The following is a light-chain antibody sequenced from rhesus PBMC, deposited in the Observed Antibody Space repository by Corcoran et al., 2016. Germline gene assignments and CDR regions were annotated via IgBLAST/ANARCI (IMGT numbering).Light chain of an antibody. V-gene: IGKV7-13*01. Sequence: DIVLTQSPASLAVSPGQRATITCRASESVSFFGINLIHWYQQKQGQPPKLLIYQASKKVSGVPTEVGCRGSGNDFTLTINPVEADDAADYYCLQSKNSPRTFGQGTKVEIK. CDR2: QAS. CDR1: ESVSFFGINL. J-gene: IGKJ1*01. CDR3: LQSKNSPRT.